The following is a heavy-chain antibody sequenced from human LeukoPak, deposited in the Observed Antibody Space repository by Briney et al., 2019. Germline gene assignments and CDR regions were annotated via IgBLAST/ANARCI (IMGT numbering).Heavy chain of an antibody. CDR2: INHSGST. D-gene: IGHD4-17*01. CDR3: AREAGAYGDYVGLYSFDS. CDR1: GGSFSGYY. J-gene: IGHJ4*02. Sequence: SETLSLTCAVYGGSFSGYYWSWIRQPPGKGLEWIGEINHSGSTNYNPSLKSRVTISVDTSKNQFSLKLSSVTAADTAVYYCAREAGAYGDYVGLYSFDSWGQGTLVTVSS. V-gene: IGHV4-34*01.